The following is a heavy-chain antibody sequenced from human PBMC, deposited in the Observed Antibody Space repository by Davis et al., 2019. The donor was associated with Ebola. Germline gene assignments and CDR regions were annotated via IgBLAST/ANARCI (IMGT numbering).Heavy chain of an antibody. Sequence: ASVKVSCKASGYTFTSYDINWVRQAPGQGLEWMGWMNPNSGNTGYAQKLQGRVTMTTDTSTSTAYMELRSLRSDDTAVYYCARAEYNWNYFAYWGQGTLVTVSS. D-gene: IGHD1-20*01. V-gene: IGHV1-8*01. J-gene: IGHJ4*02. CDR2: MNPNSGNT. CDR1: GYTFTSYD. CDR3: ARAEYNWNYFAY.